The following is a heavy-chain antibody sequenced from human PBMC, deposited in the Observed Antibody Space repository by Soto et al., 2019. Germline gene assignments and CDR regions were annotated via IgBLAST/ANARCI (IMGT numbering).Heavy chain of an antibody. CDR2: LKEDGSAK. D-gene: IGHD3-9*01. CDR3: VSPPDSGGNTILTR. V-gene: IGHV3-7*05. Sequence: EAQLVESGGGLVQPGGSLGFPCAPLGLGFGRIWLTWVGQAPGKGLVWVANLKEDGSAKFNVDSVRGRFTFSGDNAKNSLFLQMNSLRAEDTAVYYCVSPPDSGGNTILTRWGQGTLVTVSS. CDR1: GLGFGRIW. J-gene: IGHJ4*02.